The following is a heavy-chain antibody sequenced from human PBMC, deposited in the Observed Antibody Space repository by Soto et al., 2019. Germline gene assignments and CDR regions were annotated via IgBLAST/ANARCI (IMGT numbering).Heavy chain of an antibody. CDR1: GGSFSGYY. CDR3: AREELGYCSGGSCYDRASIDY. Sequence: SETLSLTCAVYGGSFSGYYWSWIRQPPGKGLEWIGEINHSGSTNYSPSLKSRVTISVDTSKNQFSLKLSSVTAADTAVYYCAREELGYCSGGSCYDRASIDYWGQGTLVTVSS. D-gene: IGHD2-15*01. J-gene: IGHJ4*02. CDR2: INHSGST. V-gene: IGHV4-34*01.